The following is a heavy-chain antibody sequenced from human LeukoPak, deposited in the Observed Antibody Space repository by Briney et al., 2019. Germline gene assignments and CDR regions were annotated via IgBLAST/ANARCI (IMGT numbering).Heavy chain of an antibody. CDR1: GFTFSSYA. CDR2: ISYDGSNK. CDR3: VSIAAAGTGSKLDY. V-gene: IGHV3-30*01. D-gene: IGHD6-13*01. Sequence: GGSLRLSCAASGFTFSSYAMHWVRQAPGKGLEWVAVISYDGSNKYYADSVKGRFTISRDNSKNTLYLQMNSLRAEDTAEYYCVSIAAAGTGSKLDYWGQGTLVTVSS. J-gene: IGHJ4*02.